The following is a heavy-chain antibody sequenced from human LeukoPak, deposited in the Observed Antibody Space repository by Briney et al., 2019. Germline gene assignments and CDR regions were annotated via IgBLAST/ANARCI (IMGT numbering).Heavy chain of an antibody. CDR3: ARDSNYYGSGSYLDPLDY. D-gene: IGHD3-10*01. V-gene: IGHV3-11*01. Sequence: GGSLRLSCAASGFTFSDYYMSWIRQAPGKGLEWVSYISSSGSTIYYADSVKGRFTISRDNAKNSLYLRMNSLRAEDTAVYYCARDSNYYGSGSYLDPLDYWGQGTLVTVSS. CDR2: ISSSGSTI. J-gene: IGHJ4*02. CDR1: GFTFSDYY.